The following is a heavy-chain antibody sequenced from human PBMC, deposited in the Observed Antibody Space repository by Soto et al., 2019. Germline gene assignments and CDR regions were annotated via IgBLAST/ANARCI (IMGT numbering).Heavy chain of an antibody. CDR3: ARDRATFDY. CDR1: GFTFTSYA. Sequence: GGSLRLSCAASGFTFTSYATSWVRLTPGKGLEWVSAISGSGSNTFYADSVRGRFTISRDNSKNTVFLQMNNLRAEDTAVYFCARDRATFDYWGQGTRVTVSS. V-gene: IGHV3-23*01. D-gene: IGHD1-26*01. J-gene: IGHJ4*02. CDR2: ISGSGSNT.